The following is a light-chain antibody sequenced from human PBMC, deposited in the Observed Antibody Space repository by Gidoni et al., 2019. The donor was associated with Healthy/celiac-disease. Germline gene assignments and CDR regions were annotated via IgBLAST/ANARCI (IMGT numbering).Light chain of an antibody. CDR3: QQYGSSPRT. CDR1: QSVSSSY. J-gene: IGKJ1*01. Sequence: EIVLTQSPGTLSLSPGERATHSCRASQSVSSSYLAWYQQKPGQAPRLLIYGASSRATGIPDRFSGSGSGTDFTLTISRLEPEDFAVYYCQQYGSSPRTFGQXTKVEIK. V-gene: IGKV3-20*01. CDR2: GAS.